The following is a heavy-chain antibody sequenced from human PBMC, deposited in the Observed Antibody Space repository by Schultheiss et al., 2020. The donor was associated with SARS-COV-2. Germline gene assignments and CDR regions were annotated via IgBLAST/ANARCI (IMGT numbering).Heavy chain of an antibody. CDR1: DGSFSDYY. Sequence: SETLSLTCAVSDGSFSDYYWTWIRQPPGKGLEWIGYIYYSGSTNYNPSLKSRVTISVDTSKNQFSLKLSSVTAADTAIYYCARSRDCSTSTCRPPGGVQDYWGQGTRVTVSS. J-gene: IGHJ4*02. D-gene: IGHD2-2*01. V-gene: IGHV4-59*12. CDR3: ARSRDCSTSTCRPPGGVQDY. CDR2: IYYSGST.